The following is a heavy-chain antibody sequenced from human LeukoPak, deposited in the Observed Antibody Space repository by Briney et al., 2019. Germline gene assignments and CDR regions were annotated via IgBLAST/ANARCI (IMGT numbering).Heavy chain of an antibody. V-gene: IGHV1-24*01. Sequence: ASVKVSCKVSGYTLTELSMHWVRQAPGKGLEWMGGFDPEGGETIYAQKFQGRVTMTEDTSTDTAYMELSSLRSEDTAVYYCATGTTTLPWFDPWGQGTLVTVSS. CDR1: GYTLTELS. D-gene: IGHD1-1*01. J-gene: IGHJ5*02. CDR3: ATGTTTLPWFDP. CDR2: FDPEGGET.